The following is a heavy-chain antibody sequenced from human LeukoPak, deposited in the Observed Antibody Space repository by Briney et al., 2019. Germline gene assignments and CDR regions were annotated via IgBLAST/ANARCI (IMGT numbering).Heavy chain of an antibody. V-gene: IGHV1-3*03. D-gene: IGHD2-2*01. CDR2: INAGNGNT. CDR3: ARGGYCSSTSCYERRTLDP. CDR1: GYTFTSYA. J-gene: IGHJ5*02. Sequence: GASVKVSCKASGYTFTSYAMHWVRQAPGQRLEWMGWINAGNGNTKYSQEFQGRVTITRDTSASTAYMELSSLRSEDTAVYYCARGGYCSSTSCYERRTLDPWGQGTLVTVSS.